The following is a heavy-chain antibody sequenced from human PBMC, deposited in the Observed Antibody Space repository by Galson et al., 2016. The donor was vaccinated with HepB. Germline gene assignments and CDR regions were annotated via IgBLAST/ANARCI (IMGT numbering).Heavy chain of an antibody. CDR1: GFTFSSYG. CDR3: ANNDILSGFSAFDY. CDR2: ISYDGSKK. Sequence: SLRLSCAASGFTFSSYGMNWVRQAPGKGLEWVAVISYDGSKKYYADSAKGRFTISRDNSKNTLYLQMNSLRAEDTAVYYCANNDILSGFSAFDYWGQGTLVTVSS. D-gene: IGHD3-9*01. V-gene: IGHV3-30*18. J-gene: IGHJ4*02.